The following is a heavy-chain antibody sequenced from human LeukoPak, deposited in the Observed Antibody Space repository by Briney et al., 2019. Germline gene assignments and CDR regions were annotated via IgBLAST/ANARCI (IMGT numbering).Heavy chain of an antibody. CDR2: ISPNDVNR. V-gene: IGHV3-11*01. CDR1: GFNFSDYY. D-gene: IGHD3-10*01. J-gene: IGHJ4*02. CDR3: AGSGSPGDY. Sequence: GGSLRLSCVGSGFNFSDYYMSWIRQAPGKGLEWISYISPNDVNRYYVDAVKGRFTVSRDNAKNSLFLQMKSLRVEDTAVYYCAGSGSPGDYWGQGTLVTVSS.